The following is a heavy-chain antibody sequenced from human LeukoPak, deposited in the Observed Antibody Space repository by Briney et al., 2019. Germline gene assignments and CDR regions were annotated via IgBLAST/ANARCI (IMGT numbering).Heavy chain of an antibody. D-gene: IGHD6-13*01. V-gene: IGHV4-30-2*01. CDR3: ARDDRIAAALDY. Sequence: SETLSLTCTVSGGSISSGGYYWSWIRQPPGKGLEWIGYIYHSGSTYYNPSLKSRVTISVDRSKNQFSLKLSSVTAADTAVYYCARDDRIAAALDYWGQGTLVTVSS. CDR2: IYHSGST. J-gene: IGHJ4*02. CDR1: GGSISSGGYY.